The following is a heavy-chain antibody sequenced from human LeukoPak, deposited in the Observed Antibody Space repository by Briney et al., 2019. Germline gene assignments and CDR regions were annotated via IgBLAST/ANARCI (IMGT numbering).Heavy chain of an antibody. CDR2: INPNSGGT. D-gene: IGHD3-3*01. J-gene: IGHJ6*02. CDR3: ARHDFWSGEYYYYGMDV. Sequence: ASVKVSCKASGYTFTGYYMHWVRQAPGQGLEWMGWINPNSGGTNYARKFQGRVTMTRDTSISTAYMELSRLRSDDTAVYYCARHDFWSGEYYYYGMDVWGQGTTVTVSS. V-gene: IGHV1-2*02. CDR1: GYTFTGYY.